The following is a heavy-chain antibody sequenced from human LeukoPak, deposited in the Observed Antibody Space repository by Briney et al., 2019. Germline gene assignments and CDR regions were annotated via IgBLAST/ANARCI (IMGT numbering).Heavy chain of an antibody. D-gene: IGHD1-26*01. J-gene: IGHJ3*02. CDR1: GFTFSTYG. Sequence: PGGSLRLSCAASGFTFSTYGMHWVRQAPGKGLEWVAFIRYDGSNKYYADSVKGRFTISRDNAKNTLYLQMNSLRAEDTAVYYCARERGMGAYAFDIWGQGTMVTVSS. CDR2: IRYDGSNK. V-gene: IGHV3-30*02. CDR3: ARERGMGAYAFDI.